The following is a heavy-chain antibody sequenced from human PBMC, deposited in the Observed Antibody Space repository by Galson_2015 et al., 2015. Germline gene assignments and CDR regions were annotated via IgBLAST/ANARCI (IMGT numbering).Heavy chain of an antibody. D-gene: IGHD2-15*01. CDR3: ARGGYYYMDV. Sequence: SETLSLTCAVSGYSISSGYYWGWIRQPPGKGLEWIAYIFYSGSTKYNPSLQSRVTISLDTSKKQFSLKMSSATAADTAVYYCARGGYYYMDVWGRGTTVTVSS. V-gene: IGHV4-38-2*01. J-gene: IGHJ6*03. CDR1: GYSISSGYY. CDR2: IFYSGST.